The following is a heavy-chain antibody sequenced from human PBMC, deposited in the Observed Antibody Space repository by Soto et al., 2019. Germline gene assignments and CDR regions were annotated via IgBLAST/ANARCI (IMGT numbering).Heavy chain of an antibody. CDR3: ARDRALDY. J-gene: IGHJ4*02. V-gene: IGHV4-59*01. CDR1: GGSISSYY. CDR2: IYYSGST. Sequence: SETLSLTCTVSGGSISSYYWSWIRQPPGKGLEWIGYIYYSGSTNYNPSLKSRVTISVDTSKNQFSLKLSSVTAADTAVYYCARDRALDYWGQGTLVTVSS.